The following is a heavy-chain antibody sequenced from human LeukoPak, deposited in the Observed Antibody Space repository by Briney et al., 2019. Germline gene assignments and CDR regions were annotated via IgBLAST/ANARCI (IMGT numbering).Heavy chain of an antibody. CDR1: GGSISSGDYY. Sequence: SETLSLTCTVSGGSISSGDYYWSWIRQPPGKGLEWIGYIYYSGSTYYNPSLKSRVTISVDTSKNQFSLKLSSVTAADTAVYYCARDYYDSSGYYYDNYYFDYWGQGTLVTVSS. CDR3: ARDYYDSSGYYYDNYYFDY. V-gene: IGHV4-30-4*01. J-gene: IGHJ4*02. D-gene: IGHD3-22*01. CDR2: IYYSGST.